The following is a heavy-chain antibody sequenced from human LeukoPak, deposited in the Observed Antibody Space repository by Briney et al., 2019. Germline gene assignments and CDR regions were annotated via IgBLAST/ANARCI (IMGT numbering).Heavy chain of an antibody. CDR1: GFTFSSYW. V-gene: IGHV3-7*01. CDR3: ARDGGGDYRNYYYGMDV. D-gene: IGHD4-17*01. CDR2: IKQDGSEK. Sequence: GGSLRLSCAASGFTFSSYWMSWVRQAPGKGLEWVANIKQDGSEKYYVDSVKGRFTISRDNAKNSLYLRMNSLRAEDTAVYYCARDGGGDYRNYYYGMDVWGQGTTVTISS. J-gene: IGHJ6*02.